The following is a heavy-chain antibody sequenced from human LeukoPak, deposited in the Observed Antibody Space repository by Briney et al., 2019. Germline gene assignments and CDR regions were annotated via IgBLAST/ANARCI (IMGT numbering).Heavy chain of an antibody. CDR2: IKHDGSEK. CDR3: ARDLWFGELSSPLDC. Sequence: GGSLRLSCAASGLTFSSYWMMWVRQAPGKGLECVANIKHDGSEKYYVDSVKGRFTISRDNANNSLSLQMNNLRAEDTAVYYCARDLWFGELSSPLDCWGQGTLVTVSS. J-gene: IGHJ4*02. D-gene: IGHD3-10*01. CDR1: GLTFSSYW. V-gene: IGHV3-7*01.